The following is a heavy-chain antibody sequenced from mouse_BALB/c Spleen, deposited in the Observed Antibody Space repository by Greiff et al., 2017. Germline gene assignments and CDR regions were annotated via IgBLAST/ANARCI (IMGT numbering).Heavy chain of an antibody. D-gene: IGHD1-1*01. Sequence: EVKLMESGAELVKPGASVKLSCTASGFNIKDTYMHWVKQRPEQGLEWIGRIDPANGNTKYDPKFQGKATITADTSSNTAYLQLSSLTSEDTAVYYCAMGTTVDYWGQGTLVTVSA. V-gene: IGHV14-3*02. J-gene: IGHJ3*01. CDR1: GFNIKDTY. CDR3: AMGTTVDY. CDR2: IDPANGNT.